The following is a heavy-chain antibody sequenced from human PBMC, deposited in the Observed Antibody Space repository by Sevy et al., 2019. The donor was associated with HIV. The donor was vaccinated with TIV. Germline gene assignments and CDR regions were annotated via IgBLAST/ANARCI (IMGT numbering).Heavy chain of an antibody. D-gene: IGHD3-10*01. CDR1: GFTFSSYE. CDR2: ISSSGSTI. CDR3: AGYTMVRGVIIGSYGMDV. V-gene: IGHV3-48*03. Sequence: GGSLRLSCAASGFTFSSYEMNWVRQAPGKGLEWVSYISSSGSTIYYADSVKGRFTISRDNAKNSLYLQMNSLRAEDTAVYYCAGYTMVRGVIIGSYGMDVWGQGTTVTVSS. J-gene: IGHJ6*02.